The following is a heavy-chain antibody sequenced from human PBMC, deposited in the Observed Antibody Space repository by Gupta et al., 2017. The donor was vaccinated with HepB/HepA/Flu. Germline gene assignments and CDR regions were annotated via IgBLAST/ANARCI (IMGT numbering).Heavy chain of an antibody. CDR1: GFTFSSYG. D-gene: IGHD3-10*01. Sequence: QVQLVESGGGVVQPGRSLRLSCVASGFTFSSYGMHWVRQAPGKGLEWVAIIYYDGSNKDHADSVKGRFTISRDNSKNTLYLQMNSLRVEDTAVYYCARGRSPGVYYGSGSYYDAFEIWGQGTMVTVSA. CDR3: ARGRSPGVYYGSGSYYDAFEI. V-gene: IGHV3-33*01. J-gene: IGHJ3*02. CDR2: IYYDGSNK.